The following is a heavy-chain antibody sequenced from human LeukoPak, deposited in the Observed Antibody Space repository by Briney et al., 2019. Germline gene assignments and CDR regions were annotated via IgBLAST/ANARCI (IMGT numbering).Heavy chain of an antibody. CDR1: GFTLSSYW. V-gene: IGHV3-7*01. CDR3: ARELVTVKDYYYYGMDV. J-gene: IGHJ6*02. CDR2: IKQDGSEK. D-gene: IGHD3-9*01. Sequence: GGSLRLSCAASGFTLSSYWMSWVRQAPGKGLEWVANIKQDGSEKYYVDSVKGRFTISRDNAKNSLYLQMNSLRAEDTAVYYCARELVTVKDYYYYGMDVWGQGTTVTVSS.